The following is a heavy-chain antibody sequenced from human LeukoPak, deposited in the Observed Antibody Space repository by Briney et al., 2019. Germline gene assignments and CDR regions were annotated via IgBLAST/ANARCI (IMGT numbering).Heavy chain of an antibody. D-gene: IGHD6-19*01. CDR2: VYYGEST. CDR1: GVSTSNGIYY. CDR3: ARHAEYNSGWYFYLDH. J-gene: IGHJ4*02. Sequence: SETLSLTCAVSGVSTSNGIYYWGWVRQPPGKGLEWIGSVYYGESTYYNPSLRSRVTMSVDTSKNQFSLRLSSVTAADTAVYYCARHAEYNSGWYFYLDHWGQGILVTVSS. V-gene: IGHV4-39*01.